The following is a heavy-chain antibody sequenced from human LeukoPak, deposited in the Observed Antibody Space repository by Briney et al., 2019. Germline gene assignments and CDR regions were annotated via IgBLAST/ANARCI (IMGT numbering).Heavy chain of an antibody. CDR1: GGSISSYY. D-gene: IGHD2-15*01. Sequence: SETLSLTCTVSGGSISSYYWSWIRQPPGKGLEWIGYINHSGSTYYNPSLKSRVTISVDRSKNQFSLKLSSVTAADTAVYYCASGISYCSGGSCHGPLAYWGQGTLVTVSS. CDR3: ASGISYCSGGSCHGPLAY. V-gene: IGHV4-59*12. J-gene: IGHJ4*02. CDR2: INHSGST.